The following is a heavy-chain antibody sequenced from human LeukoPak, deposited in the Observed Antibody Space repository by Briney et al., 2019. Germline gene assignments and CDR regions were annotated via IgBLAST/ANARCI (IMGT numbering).Heavy chain of an antibody. CDR3: AKDLRWLQYGY. J-gene: IGHJ4*02. Sequence: GGSLRLSCAASGFTFDDYAMHWVRQAPGKGLEWVSGISWNSGSIGYADSVKGRFTISRDNSKNTLYLQMNSLRAEDTAVYYCAKDLRWLQYGYWGQGTLVTVSS. V-gene: IGHV3-9*01. CDR2: ISWNSGSI. CDR1: GFTFDDYA. D-gene: IGHD5-24*01.